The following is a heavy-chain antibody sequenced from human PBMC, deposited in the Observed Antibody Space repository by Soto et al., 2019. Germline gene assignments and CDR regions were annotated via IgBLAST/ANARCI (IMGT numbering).Heavy chain of an antibody. Sequence: QLQLQESGPGLVKPSETLSLTCTVSGGSISRSSYYWGWIRQPPGKGLEWIGSIYYSGRPYYNPSLKSRVTMSVDTSKNPLSLTLSSLTAADTAVYYCARQWLDYYYYGMDGWGQGTTVTVSS. V-gene: IGHV4-39*01. J-gene: IGHJ6*02. CDR1: GGSISRSSYY. D-gene: IGHD6-19*01. CDR3: ARQWLDYYYYGMDG. CDR2: IYYSGRP.